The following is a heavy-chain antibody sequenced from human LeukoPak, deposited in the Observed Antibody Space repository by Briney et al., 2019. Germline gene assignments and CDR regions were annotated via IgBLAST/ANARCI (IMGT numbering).Heavy chain of an antibody. CDR1: GYTFTSYY. CDR3: ARGLGPLHGGNVYFQH. D-gene: IGHD4-23*01. V-gene: IGHV1-8*03. Sequence: GASVKVSCKASGYTFTSYYMHWVRQAPGQGLEWMGWMNPNSGNTGFAQKFQGRVTITRNTSISTAYMELSSLRSEDTAVYYCARGLGPLHGGNVYFQHWGQGTLVTVSS. CDR2: MNPNSGNT. J-gene: IGHJ1*01.